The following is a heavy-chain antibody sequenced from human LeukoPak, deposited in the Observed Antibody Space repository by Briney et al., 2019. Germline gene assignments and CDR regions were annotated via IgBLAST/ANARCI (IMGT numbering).Heavy chain of an antibody. D-gene: IGHD2/OR15-2a*01. V-gene: IGHV4-59*08. CDR3: ARRNTADASIDF. CDR2: IFYSGGST. J-gene: IGHJ4*02. Sequence: SETLSLTCTVSGGSIIGHWWSWIRQPPGKGLEWIGDIFYSGGSTNYNPSIKSRLTMSLDTSKNQFSLKLTSVTAADTAMYYCARRNTADASIDFWGQGTLVTASS. CDR1: GGSIIGHW.